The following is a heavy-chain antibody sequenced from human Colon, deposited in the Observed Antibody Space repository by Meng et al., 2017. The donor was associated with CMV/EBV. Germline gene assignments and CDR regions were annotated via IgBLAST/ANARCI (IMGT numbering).Heavy chain of an antibody. CDR2: IYYSGST. Sequence: GSLRLSCTVSGGSISSYYWSWIRQPPGKGLEWIGYIYYSGSTNYNPSLKSRVTISVDTSKNQFSLKLSSVTAADTAVYYCARTVPVAQYLDYWGQGTLVTVSS. J-gene: IGHJ4*02. CDR3: ARTVPVAQYLDY. D-gene: IGHD6-19*01. V-gene: IGHV4-59*01. CDR1: GGSISSYY.